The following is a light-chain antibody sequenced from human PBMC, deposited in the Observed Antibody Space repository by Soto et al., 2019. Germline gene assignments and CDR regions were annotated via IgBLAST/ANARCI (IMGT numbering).Light chain of an antibody. J-gene: IGKJ2*01. CDR2: DAS. V-gene: IGKV3-11*01. Sequence: EIVLTQSPATLALSPGEIATLSCRASQSVSSYLAWYQQKPGQAPRLLIYDASNRATGIPARFSGSGSGTDFTLTISSLEPEGFAVYYCQQRSNWPYTFGQGTKLEIK. CDR3: QQRSNWPYT. CDR1: QSVSSY.